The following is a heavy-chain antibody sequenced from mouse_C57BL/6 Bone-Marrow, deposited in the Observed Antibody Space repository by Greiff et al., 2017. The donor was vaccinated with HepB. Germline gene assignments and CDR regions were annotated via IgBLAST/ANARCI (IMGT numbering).Heavy chain of an antibody. J-gene: IGHJ3*01. V-gene: IGHV1-50*01. CDR1: GYTFTSYW. Sequence: VQLQQPGAELVKPGASVKLSCKASGYTFTSYWMQWVKQRPGQGLEWIGEIDPSDSYTNYNQKFKGKATLTVDTSSSTAYMQLSSLTSEDSAVYYCAREGYYGSSYWFAYWGQGTLVTVSA. CDR2: IDPSDSYT. CDR3: AREGYYGSSYWFAY. D-gene: IGHD1-1*01.